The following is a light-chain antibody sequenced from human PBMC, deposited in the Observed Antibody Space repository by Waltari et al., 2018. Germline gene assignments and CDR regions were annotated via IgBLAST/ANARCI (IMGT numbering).Light chain of an antibody. J-gene: IGKJ4*01. V-gene: IGKV3-15*01. CDR1: QSVSSN. CDR3: QQYNNWPPVT. Sequence: EIVMTQSPATLSVSPGESATLSGRASQSVSSNLAWYQQKPGQAPRLLIYGPSTRATGIPARFSGSGSGTEFTLTISSLQSEDFAVYYCQQYNNWPPVTFGGGTKVEIK. CDR2: GPS.